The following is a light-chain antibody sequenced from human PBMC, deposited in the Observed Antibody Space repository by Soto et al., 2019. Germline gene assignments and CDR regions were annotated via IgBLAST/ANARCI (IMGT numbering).Light chain of an antibody. CDR2: GAS. V-gene: IGKV3-20*01. CDR3: QQYGSSWGA. J-gene: IGKJ1*01. CDR1: QSVSSSY. Sequence: EIVLTQSPGTLSLSPGERATLSCRASQSVSSSYLAWYQQKPGQAPRLLIYGASSRATGIPDRFSGSGSGKDFTLTISRLEPEDFAVYYCQQYGSSWGAFGQGTKVDIK.